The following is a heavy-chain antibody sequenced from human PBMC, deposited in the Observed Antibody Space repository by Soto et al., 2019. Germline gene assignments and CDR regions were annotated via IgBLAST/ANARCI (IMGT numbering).Heavy chain of an antibody. CDR3: AREKWIFGVLVNQYYFDY. V-gene: IGHV4-39*02. D-gene: IGHD3-3*01. CDR1: NGSISKSDSY. Sequence: QLQLQESGPGLVKPSETLSLTCIVSNGSISKSDSYWGWIRQPPGKGLEWIGNTYQIGRTYYNPSLRRRVTISVDTSKNQFSLRLSSVTAADTAVYFCAREKWIFGVLVNQYYFDYWGQGTLVTVSS. J-gene: IGHJ4*02. CDR2: TYQIGRT.